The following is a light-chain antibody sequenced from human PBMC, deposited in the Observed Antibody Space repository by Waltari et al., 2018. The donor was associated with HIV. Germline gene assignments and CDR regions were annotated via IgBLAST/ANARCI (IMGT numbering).Light chain of an antibody. Sequence: DIVMTQSPDSLALSLGERATTTCMSSPTISYSSKNRNYLAWYQHKPGQTPRLLIYGAYTRASGVPDRFSGSGSGTHFTLIINSLESEDVAAYFCKQYYNIPPAFGQGTKVEIK. V-gene: IGKV4-1*01. CDR3: KQYYNIPPA. CDR2: GAY. J-gene: IGKJ1*01. CDR1: PTISYSSKNRNY.